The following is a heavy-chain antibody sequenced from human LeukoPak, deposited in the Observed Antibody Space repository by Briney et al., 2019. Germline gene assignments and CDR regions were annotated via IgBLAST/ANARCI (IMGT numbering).Heavy chain of an antibody. V-gene: IGHV4-61*02. D-gene: IGHD3-10*01. J-gene: IGHJ3*02. Sequence: SETLSLTCTVSGDSISSGSHYWSWIRQPAGKALEWIGRIYTSGNTNYKPSLKSRLTISLDTSKNQFSLNLSSVTAADTAQYYCARARSGAFDIWGQGALVTVSS. CDR3: ARARSGAFDI. CDR1: GDSISSGSHY. CDR2: IYTSGNT.